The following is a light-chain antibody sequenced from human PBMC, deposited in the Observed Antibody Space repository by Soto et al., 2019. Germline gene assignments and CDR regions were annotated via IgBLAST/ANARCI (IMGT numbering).Light chain of an antibody. CDR3: SSFAGSNNFPYV. J-gene: IGLJ1*01. CDR1: SSGVGAYDY. CDR2: EIN. Sequence: QSVLTQPRSASGAPGQSVTISCTGTSSGVGAYDYVSWYQQHPGKAPKLMIYEINKRPSGVPDRFSGSKSGNTASLTVSGLQAEDEADYYCSSFAGSNNFPYVFGTGTKVTVL. V-gene: IGLV2-8*01.